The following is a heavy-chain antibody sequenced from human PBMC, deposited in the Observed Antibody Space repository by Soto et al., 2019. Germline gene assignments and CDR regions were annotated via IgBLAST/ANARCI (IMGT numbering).Heavy chain of an antibody. CDR3: ARDGDSTTPFRGSLDY. D-gene: IGHD1-1*01. J-gene: IGHJ4*02. CDR1: GFTFGTVG. Sequence: QVQLVESGGGVVQPGGSLRLSCAASGFTFGTVGMHWIRQAPGKGLEWVAVIYYDGSNKHYAESVKGRFTISRDNSANTLDLQMNSLRVEDTGVYYCARDGDSTTPFRGSLDYWGQGLLVTVSS. V-gene: IGHV3-33*01. CDR2: IYYDGSNK.